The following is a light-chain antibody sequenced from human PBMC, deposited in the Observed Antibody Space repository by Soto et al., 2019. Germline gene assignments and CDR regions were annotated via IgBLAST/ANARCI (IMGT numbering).Light chain of an antibody. J-gene: IGLJ1*01. CDR1: SSDVGGYND. Sequence: QSALTQPASVSGSPGQSITISCTGTSSDVGGYNDVSWYQQHPGKAPKVMIYDVSNRPSGVSNRFSGSKSGNTASLTISGLQSEDEADYYCSSYTSSSTLLVFVTGTKLTVL. V-gene: IGLV2-14*01. CDR2: DVS. CDR3: SSYTSSSTLLV.